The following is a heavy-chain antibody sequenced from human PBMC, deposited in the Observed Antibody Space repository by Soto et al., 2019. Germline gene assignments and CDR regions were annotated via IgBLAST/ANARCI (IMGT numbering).Heavy chain of an antibody. D-gene: IGHD3-22*01. Sequence: PGGSLRLSCAASGFTFSNSWMSWVRQAPGKGMGCVGRIKSKTDGGPTDYAAPVKGRFTISRDDSKNTLYLQMNSLKTEDTAVYYCTTVLASSGYYYAVGWGLNFDYWGQGT. CDR2: IKSKTDGGPT. CDR1: GFTFSNSW. V-gene: IGHV3-15*01. CDR3: TTVLASSGYYYAVGWGLNFDY. J-gene: IGHJ4*02.